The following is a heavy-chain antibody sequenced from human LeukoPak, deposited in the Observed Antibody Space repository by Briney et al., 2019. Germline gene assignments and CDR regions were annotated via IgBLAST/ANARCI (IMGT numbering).Heavy chain of an antibody. CDR3: ARGFRYYGSGSYYNVVNYYGMDV. J-gene: IGHJ6*02. CDR1: GASFSGYY. CDR2: INQSGST. D-gene: IGHD3-10*01. Sequence: SETLSLTCAVYGASFSGYYWSWIRQPPGKGLEWIGEINQSGSTNYNPSLKSRVTISVDTSKNQFSLKLSSVTAADTAVYYCARGFRYYGSGSYYNVVNYYGMDVWGQGTTVTVSS. V-gene: IGHV4-34*01.